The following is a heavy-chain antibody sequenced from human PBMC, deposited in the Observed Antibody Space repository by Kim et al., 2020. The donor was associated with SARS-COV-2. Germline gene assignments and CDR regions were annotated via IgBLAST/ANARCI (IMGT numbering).Heavy chain of an antibody. D-gene: IGHD3-10*01. J-gene: IGHJ4*02. CDR3: VRGGEFADAWYEY. Sequence: GGSLRLSCTASGFSFSDYYMDWVRQAPGKGLEWVGRVRNKKNLYTTEYGASVKGRFTISRDDSKNALYLQMNSLRIEDTAVYYCVRGGEFADAWYEYWGQGTLITVSS. CDR2: VRNKKNLYTT. CDR1: GFSFSDYY. V-gene: IGHV3-72*01.